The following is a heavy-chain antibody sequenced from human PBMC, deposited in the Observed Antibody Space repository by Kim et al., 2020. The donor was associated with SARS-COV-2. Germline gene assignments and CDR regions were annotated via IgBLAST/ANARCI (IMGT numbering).Heavy chain of an antibody. D-gene: IGHD5-12*01. CDR3: ARTSRGLVATIEDYFDY. Sequence: SVKVSCKASGGTFSSYAISWVRQAPGQGLEWMGGIIPIFGTANYAQKFQGRVTITADESTSTAYMELSSLRSEDTAVYYCARTSRGLVATIEDYFDYWGQGTLVTVSS. CDR1: GGTFSSYA. J-gene: IGHJ4*02. CDR2: IIPIFGTA. V-gene: IGHV1-69*13.